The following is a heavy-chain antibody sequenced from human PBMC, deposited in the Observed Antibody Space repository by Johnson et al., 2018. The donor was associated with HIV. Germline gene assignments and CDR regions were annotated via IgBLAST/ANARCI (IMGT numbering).Heavy chain of an antibody. V-gene: IGHV3-20*04. CDR1: GFTFDDYG. CDR2: INWNGETT. CDR3: ARVREWEDGEVGDAFDI. Sequence: VQLVESGGGVVRPGGSLRLSCAASGFTFDDYGMSWVRQAPGKGLEWVSGINWNGETTGYADSVKGRFTISRDSAKNFLYLQMNSLRAEDTAVYYCARVREWEDGEVGDAFDIWGQGRMVTVSS. J-gene: IGHJ3*02. D-gene: IGHD1-26*01.